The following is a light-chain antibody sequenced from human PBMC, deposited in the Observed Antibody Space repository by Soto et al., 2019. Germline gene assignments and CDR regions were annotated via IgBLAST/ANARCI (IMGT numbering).Light chain of an antibody. CDR2: AAS. J-gene: IGKJ1*01. Sequence: EIVLTQSPATLSVSPGERATLFCRASQGISSLLAWYQQKPGQAPRLLIYAASTRAAGIAATFSGSGSGTDFTLTISSLQSEDFAVYFCQQYNNWPLTFGQGTKVDIK. CDR1: QGISSL. V-gene: IGKV3-15*01. CDR3: QQYNNWPLT.